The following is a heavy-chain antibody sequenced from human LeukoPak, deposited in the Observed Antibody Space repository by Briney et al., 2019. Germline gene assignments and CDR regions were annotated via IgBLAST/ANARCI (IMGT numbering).Heavy chain of an antibody. CDR3: AKDWTPIATGPDY. J-gene: IGHJ4*02. Sequence: GRSLRLFRAASGFIFSSYGMHWVRQAPGKGRVGGVVISYDGSNKYYADSVKGRFNISRDNSKNTLYLQMNSLRAEDTAVYYCAKDWTPIATGPDYWGQGTLVTVSS. CDR2: ISYDGSNK. D-gene: IGHD3/OR15-3a*01. CDR1: GFIFSSYG. V-gene: IGHV3-30*18.